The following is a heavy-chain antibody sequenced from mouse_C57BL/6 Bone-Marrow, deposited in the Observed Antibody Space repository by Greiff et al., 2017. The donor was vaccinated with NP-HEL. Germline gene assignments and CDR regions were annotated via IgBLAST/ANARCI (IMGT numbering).Heavy chain of an antibody. J-gene: IGHJ2*01. CDR3: ARQRFYYGSSSHFDY. Sequence: EVQVVESGGGLVKPGGSLKLSCAASGFTFSSYTMSWVRQTPEKRLEWDATISGGGGNTYYPDSVKGRFTISRDNAKNTLYLQMSSLRSEDTALYYCARQRFYYGSSSHFDYWGQGTTLTVSS. D-gene: IGHD1-1*01. CDR2: ISGGGGNT. CDR1: GFTFSSYT. V-gene: IGHV5-9*01.